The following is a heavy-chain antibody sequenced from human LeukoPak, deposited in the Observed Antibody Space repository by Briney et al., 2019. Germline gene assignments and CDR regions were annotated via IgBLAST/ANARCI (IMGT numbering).Heavy chain of an antibody. J-gene: IGHJ6*03. V-gene: IGHV1-69*10. Sequence: GASVKVSCKASGGALSSSAITWVRQAPGQGLEWMGDIVPALGISTNAQKFQGRVTFTSDEATSTAYMELNSLKFEDTAVYYCARVMGYSAPGSRPYYYYMDVWGTGTTVTVSS. CDR2: IVPALGIS. CDR3: ARVMGYSAPGSRPYYYYMDV. D-gene: IGHD3-10*01. CDR1: GGALSSSA.